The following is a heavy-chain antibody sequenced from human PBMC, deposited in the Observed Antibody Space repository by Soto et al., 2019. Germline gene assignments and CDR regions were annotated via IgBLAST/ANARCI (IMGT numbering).Heavy chain of an antibody. CDR2: ISAYNGNT. CDR3: ARDQVGATGSGHYYYGMDV. D-gene: IGHD1-26*01. V-gene: IGHV1-18*01. CDR1: GYTFTCYG. J-gene: IGHJ6*02. Sequence: ASVKVSCKASGYTFTCYGISWVRQAPGHGLEWMGWISAYNGNTNYAQKLQGRVTMTTDTSTSTAYMELRSLRSDDTAVYYCARDQVGATGSGHYYYGMDVWGQGTTVTVSS.